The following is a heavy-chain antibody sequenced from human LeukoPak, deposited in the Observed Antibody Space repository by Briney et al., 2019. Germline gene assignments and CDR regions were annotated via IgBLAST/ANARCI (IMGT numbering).Heavy chain of an antibody. Sequence: GGSLRLSCAASGFTFSSYAMHWVRQAPGKGLGWVSGISGAGGSTYYADSVKGRFTISRDNSKDTLYLQMNSLRAEDTAIYYCVKLRTGTATNFDYWGQGTLVTVSS. D-gene: IGHD1-1*01. CDR1: GFTFSSYA. V-gene: IGHV3-23*01. CDR3: VKLRTGTATNFDY. CDR2: ISGAGGST. J-gene: IGHJ4*02.